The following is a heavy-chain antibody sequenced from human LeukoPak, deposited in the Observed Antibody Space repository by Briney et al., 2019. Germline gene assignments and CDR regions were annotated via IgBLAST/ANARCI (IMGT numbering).Heavy chain of an antibody. J-gene: IGHJ4*02. V-gene: IGHV3-74*01. D-gene: IGHD3-16*01. CDR2: INTDGSTI. CDR3: AKGFGDYVDY. CDR1: GFTFSSYW. Sequence: GGSLRLSCAASGFTFSSYWMHWVRQVPGKGLVWVSRINTDGSTISHADSVKGRFTISRDNSKNTLYLQMNSLRAEDTAVYYCAKGFGDYVDYWGQGTLVTVSS.